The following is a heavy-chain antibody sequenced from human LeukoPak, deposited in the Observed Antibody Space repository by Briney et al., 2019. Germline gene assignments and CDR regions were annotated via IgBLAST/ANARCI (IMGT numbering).Heavy chain of an antibody. D-gene: IGHD3-22*01. CDR2: IYYSGST. V-gene: IGHV4-39*07. Sequence: SETLSLTCTVSGGSISSSTYYWGWIRQPPGKGLEWIGSIYYSGSTHYNPSLKSRVTISVDTSQNQFSLKLSSVTAADTAVYYCARDGDSSGYYYLNWFDPWGQGTLVTVSS. J-gene: IGHJ5*02. CDR3: ARDGDSSGYYYLNWFDP. CDR1: GGSISSSTYY.